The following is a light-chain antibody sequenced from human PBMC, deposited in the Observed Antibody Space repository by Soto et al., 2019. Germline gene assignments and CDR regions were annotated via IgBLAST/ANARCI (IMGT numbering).Light chain of an antibody. V-gene: IGKV3-15*01. Sequence: EIVLTQSPGTLSLSPGERATLSCRASQSVSSSYLAWYQQKPGQAPRLLIYGASTRATGIPARFSGSGSGTEFILTITSLQSDDFAVYFCQQYTDWPITFGQGKRLEI. CDR2: GAS. CDR3: QQYTDWPIT. CDR1: QSVSSSY. J-gene: IGKJ5*01.